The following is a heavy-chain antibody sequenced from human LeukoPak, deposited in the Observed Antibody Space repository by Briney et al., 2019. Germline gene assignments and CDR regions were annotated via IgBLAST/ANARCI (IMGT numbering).Heavy chain of an antibody. Sequence: SETLSLTCAVSGGSISSGGYSWSWIRQPPGKGLEWIGYIYYSGSTNYNPSLKSRVTISVDTSKNQFSLKLSSVTAADTAVYYCARRWLQFRGLAPFDYWGQGTLVTVSS. J-gene: IGHJ4*02. CDR1: GGSISSGGYS. V-gene: IGHV4-30-4*07. D-gene: IGHD5-24*01. CDR2: IYYSGST. CDR3: ARRWLQFRGLAPFDY.